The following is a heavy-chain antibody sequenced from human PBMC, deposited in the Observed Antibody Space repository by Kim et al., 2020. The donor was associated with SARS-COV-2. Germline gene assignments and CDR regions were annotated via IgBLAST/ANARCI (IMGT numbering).Heavy chain of an antibody. CDR2: INHSGSN. CDR1: GGSFSGYY. V-gene: IGHV4-34*01. D-gene: IGHD5-12*01. J-gene: IGHJ6*02. CDR3: ASAGGGYVPDCYYGMDV. Sequence: SETLSLTCAVYGGSFSGYYWSWIRQPPGKGLEWIGEINHSGSNNYNPSHKSRVTISVDTSKNLFSLKLSSVTAADTAVYYCASAGGGYVPDCYYGMDVWGQGTTVTVSS.